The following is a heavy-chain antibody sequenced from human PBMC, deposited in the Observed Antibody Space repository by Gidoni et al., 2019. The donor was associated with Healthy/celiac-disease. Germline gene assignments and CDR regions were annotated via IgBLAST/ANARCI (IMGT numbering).Heavy chain of an antibody. D-gene: IGHD4-17*01. CDR3: ARDYGDYRYYYYYYGMDV. J-gene: IGHJ6*02. CDR1: GVSLSSGDYY. V-gene: IGHV4-30-4*01. Sequence: QVQLQESGPGLVKPSQTLSLTCTVSGVSLSSGDYYWSWIRQPPGKGLEWIGYIYSSGSTYYNPSLKSRVTISVDTSKNQFSLKLSSVTAADTAVYYCARDYGDYRYYYYYYGMDVWGQGTTVTVSS. CDR2: IYSSGST.